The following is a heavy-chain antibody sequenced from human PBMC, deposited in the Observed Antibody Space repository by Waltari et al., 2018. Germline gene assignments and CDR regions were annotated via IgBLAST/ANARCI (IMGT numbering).Heavy chain of an antibody. CDR3: ARRPPPPGSLARHSPYYYYGMDV. CDR1: GGTFSSYT. V-gene: IGHV1-69*02. J-gene: IGHJ6*02. Sequence: QVQLVQSGAEVKKPGSSVKVSCKASGGTFSSYTISWVRQAPGQGLEWMGRIIPILGIANYAQKFQGRVTITADESTSTAYMELSSLRSEDTAVYYCARRPPPPGSLARHSPYYYYGMDVWGQGTTVTVSS. D-gene: IGHD3-10*01. CDR2: IIPILGIA.